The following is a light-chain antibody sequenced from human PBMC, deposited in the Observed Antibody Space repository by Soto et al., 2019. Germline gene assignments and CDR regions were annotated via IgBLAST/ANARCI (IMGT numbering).Light chain of an antibody. V-gene: IGKV3-20*01. CDR1: QSVSRSY. Sequence: EIVLTQSPGTLSLSPGERATLSCRASQSVSRSYLAWYQQKLGQAPRLLIYGASTRASGIPVRFSGSGSGTDFSFTISRLEPEDFAVYYCQQYGSSPWTFGQGTKVE. CDR3: QQYGSSPWT. J-gene: IGKJ1*01. CDR2: GAS.